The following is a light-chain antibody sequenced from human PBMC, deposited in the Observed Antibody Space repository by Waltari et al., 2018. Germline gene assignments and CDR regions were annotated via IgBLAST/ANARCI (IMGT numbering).Light chain of an antibody. CDR1: WGLVSPDYV. J-gene: IGLJ6*01. Sequence: VVTQGESRSVAAGAIVTDTCGLNWGLVSPDYVPSWYQQTPGQPPRMFIYTTNSRPSGVPDRFSGSIVGNKAALTITGAQADDESDYYCSLYISEGLSVFGSGTKLTVL. V-gene: IGLV8-61*01. CDR3: SLYISEGLSV. CDR2: TTN.